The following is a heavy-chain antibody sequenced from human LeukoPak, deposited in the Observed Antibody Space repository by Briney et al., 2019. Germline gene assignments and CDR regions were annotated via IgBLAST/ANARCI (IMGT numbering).Heavy chain of an antibody. CDR3: ARESAGDYYGSGSGRD. Sequence: SETLSLTCTVSGYSISSGYYWGWIRQPPGKGLEWIGTIYHSGSTYYNPSLKSRVTISVDTSKNQFSLKLSSVTAADTAVYYCARESAGDYYGSGSGRDWGQGTLVTVSS. CDR2: IYHSGST. D-gene: IGHD3-10*01. J-gene: IGHJ4*02. V-gene: IGHV4-38-2*02. CDR1: GYSISSGYY.